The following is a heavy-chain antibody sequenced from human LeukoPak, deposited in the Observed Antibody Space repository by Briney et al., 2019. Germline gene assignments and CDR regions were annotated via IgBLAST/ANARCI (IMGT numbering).Heavy chain of an antibody. CDR1: GGSISSYY. CDR3: ASGYFGDDFDV. V-gene: IGHV4-59*08. J-gene: IGHJ3*01. D-gene: IGHD3-9*01. CDR2: IYYTGTT. Sequence: SETLSLTCTVSGGSISSYYWSWIRQPPGKGLEWIGNIYYTGTTNYNPSLKSRVTISIDISKNHFSLKLSSVTAADTAVYYCASGYFGDDFDVWGQGTMVTVSS.